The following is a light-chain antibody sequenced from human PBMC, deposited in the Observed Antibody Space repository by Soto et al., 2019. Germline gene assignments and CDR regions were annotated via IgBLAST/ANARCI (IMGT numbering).Light chain of an antibody. J-gene: IGKJ3*01. CDR3: QQYGSSPRT. Sequence: EIVLTQSPGTLSLSPGERATLSCRASQSVSNNYLAWYQQKPGQAPRLLICGASSRATGIPDRFSGSGSGTDFTLTISRLEPEDFAVYYCQQYGSSPRTFGPGTKVDIK. CDR2: GAS. V-gene: IGKV3-20*01. CDR1: QSVSNNY.